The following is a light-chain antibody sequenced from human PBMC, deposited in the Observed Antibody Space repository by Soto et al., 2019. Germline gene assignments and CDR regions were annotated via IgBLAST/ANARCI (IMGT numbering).Light chain of an antibody. Sequence: DVVMTQSPLSLPVTPGEPASISCRSSQSLLHSNGYDYLAWFLQKPGQSPQLLIYLASSRASGVPGRFSGSVSGTDCTLEISSVAAEDLGIYYCMQLLHPPLTFGGGTRVEI. CDR1: QSLLHSNGYDY. CDR3: MQLLHPPLT. CDR2: LAS. V-gene: IGKV2-28*01. J-gene: IGKJ4*01.